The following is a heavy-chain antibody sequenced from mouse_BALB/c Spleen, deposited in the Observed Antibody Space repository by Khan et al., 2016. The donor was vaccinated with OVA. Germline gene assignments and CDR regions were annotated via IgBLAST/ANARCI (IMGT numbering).Heavy chain of an antibody. CDR1: GYTFTDYS. CDR3: TSYEFGRYYFDY. V-gene: IGHV9-2-1*01. D-gene: IGHD1-1*01. CDR2: INTETGET. J-gene: IGHJ2*01. Sequence: QIQLVQSGPELKKPGETVKISCKASGYTFTDYSMHWVKQAPGKGLKWMGWINTETGETTYADDFKGRFAFSLENSANTASLQINNLKNADTATYFCTSYEFGRYYFDYWGQGTTLTFPS.